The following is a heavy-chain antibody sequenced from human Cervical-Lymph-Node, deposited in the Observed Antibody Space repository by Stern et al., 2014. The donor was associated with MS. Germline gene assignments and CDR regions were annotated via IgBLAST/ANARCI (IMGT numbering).Heavy chain of an antibody. J-gene: IGHJ4*02. D-gene: IGHD3-16*01. CDR1: EYTFHNYY. V-gene: IGHV1-46*02. CDR3: GEGVLPFYFGD. Sequence: VQLVDSGSEVKKPGASVTISCKTSEYTFHNYYIHWVRQAPGQGLEWMGMINPTGDSTTYAQRFQGRVTMTRDTSTSTAHMELSSLKSEDTAVYYCGEGVLPFYFGDWGQGPLVIVSS. CDR2: INPTGDST.